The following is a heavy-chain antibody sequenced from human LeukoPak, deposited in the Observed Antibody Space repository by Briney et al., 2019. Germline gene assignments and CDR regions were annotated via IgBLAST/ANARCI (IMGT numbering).Heavy chain of an antibody. Sequence: PGGSLRLSCAASRFTLSAYCVTWVRHPPRKVLEWGSSMGASGDNVHYADSGKGRLAISRHNSKNTLYRQMNSLRAADEAVYYCAKDTNGDYVGAFDTWGQGTMVIVSS. V-gene: IGHV3-23*01. D-gene: IGHD4-17*01. CDR1: RFTLSAYC. CDR2: MGASGDNV. CDR3: AKDTNGDYVGAFDT. J-gene: IGHJ3*02.